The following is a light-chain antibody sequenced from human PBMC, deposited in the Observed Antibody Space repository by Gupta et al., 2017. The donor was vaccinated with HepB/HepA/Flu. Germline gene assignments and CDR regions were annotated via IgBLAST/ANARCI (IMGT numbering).Light chain of an antibody. CDR2: DAS. J-gene: IGKJ3*01. CDR3: QQRGDWPLFT. V-gene: IGKV3-11*01. CDR1: QNVNTF. Sequence: EIVLTQSPATLSLSPGERAILSCRASQNVNTFLAWYQQKVGQAPRLLIYDASKRDTGIPARFSGYGSGTNFTLIISDREPEDFAIYFCQQRGDWPLFTFGHGTKVDI.